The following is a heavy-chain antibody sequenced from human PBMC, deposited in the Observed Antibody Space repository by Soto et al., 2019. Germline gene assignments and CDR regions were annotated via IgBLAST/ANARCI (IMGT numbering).Heavy chain of an antibody. Sequence: PGGSLRLSCAASGFTFSNAWMNWVRQAPGKGLEWVGRIKSKTDGGTTDYAAPVKGRFTISRDDSKNTLYLQMNSLKTEDTAVYYCTTDGPLRPDFWSGPYYYYGMDVWGQGTTVTVSS. J-gene: IGHJ6*02. CDR2: IKSKTDGGTT. CDR3: TTDGPLRPDFWSGPYYYYGMDV. CDR1: GFTFSNAW. V-gene: IGHV3-15*07. D-gene: IGHD3-3*01.